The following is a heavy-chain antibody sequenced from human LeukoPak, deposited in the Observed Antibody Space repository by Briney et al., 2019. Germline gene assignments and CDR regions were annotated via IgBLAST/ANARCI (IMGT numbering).Heavy chain of an antibody. CDR2: IYYSGST. Sequence: SETLSLTCAVSGGSISSYYWSWIRQPPGKGLEWIGFIYYSGSTNYNPSLESRVTISVDTSKKQFSLKLRSVTAADTAVYYCVSLGFPGYYYYYMDVWGKGTTVTVSS. V-gene: IGHV4-59*01. J-gene: IGHJ6*03. CDR1: GGSISSYY. CDR3: VSLGFPGYYYYYMDV.